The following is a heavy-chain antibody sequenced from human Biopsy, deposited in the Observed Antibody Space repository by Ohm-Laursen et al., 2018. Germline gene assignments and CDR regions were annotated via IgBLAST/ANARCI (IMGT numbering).Heavy chain of an antibody. CDR1: DGSINSNDYY. V-gene: IGHV4-39*01. CDR2: VHYSGAT. Sequence: SQTLSLTCTVSDGSINSNDYYWGRIRQAPGKGLEWLGSVHYSGATYYNPPLTRRATISVDTAKNQFFLKLRSATAADTAVHYCARPLRGGEYEGFDLWGPGTMVSVSP. D-gene: IGHD4-17*01. CDR3: ARPLRGGEYEGFDL. J-gene: IGHJ3*01.